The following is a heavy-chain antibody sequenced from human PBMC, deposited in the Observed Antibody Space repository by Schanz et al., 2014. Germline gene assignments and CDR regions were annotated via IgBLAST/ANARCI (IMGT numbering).Heavy chain of an antibody. CDR2: IYHSGST. V-gene: IGHV4-39*01. CDR3: ARHMGRLSSSRGNYFDY. J-gene: IGHJ4*02. Sequence: QLQLQESGPGLVKPSETLSLTCTVSGGSISSSSYFWGWIRQPPGKGLEWIGSIYHSGSTYNNPSLKSRGTLPVDRSKNQFSLKLYSVTAADTALYYCARHMGRLSSSRGNYFDYWGQGTLVTVSS. CDR1: GGSISSSSYF. D-gene: IGHD6-13*01.